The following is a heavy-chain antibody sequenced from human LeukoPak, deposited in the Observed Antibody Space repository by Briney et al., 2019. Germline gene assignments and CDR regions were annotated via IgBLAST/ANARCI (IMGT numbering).Heavy chain of an antibody. V-gene: IGHV1-69*13. CDR3: AREGYCSGGSCHGAFDI. D-gene: IGHD2-15*01. CDR2: IIPIFGTA. Sequence: ASVKVSCKASGGTFSSYAISWVRQAPGQGLEWMGGIIPIFGTANYAQKFQGRVTITADEYTSTAYMELSSLRSEDTAVYYCAREGYCSGGSCHGAFDIWGQGTMVTVSS. CDR1: GGTFSSYA. J-gene: IGHJ3*02.